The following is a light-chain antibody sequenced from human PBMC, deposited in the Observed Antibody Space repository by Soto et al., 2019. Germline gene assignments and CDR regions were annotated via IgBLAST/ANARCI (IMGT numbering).Light chain of an antibody. CDR2: WSS. J-gene: IGKJ1*01. CDR3: LQYFSTPRT. V-gene: IGKV4-1*01. CDR1: HSLFFGSNNKNF. Sequence: DVVVTQSPDSLAVSLGERATINCRSSHSLFFGSNNKNFLSWNQQKPGHPPKLLITWSSTRESGVPDRFTGSGSGTDFSLTITNLQAEDVAVYYCLQYFSTPRTFGQGTKVDIK.